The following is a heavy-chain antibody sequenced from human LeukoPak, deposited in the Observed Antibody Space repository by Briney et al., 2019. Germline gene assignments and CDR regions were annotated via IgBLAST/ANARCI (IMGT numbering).Heavy chain of an antibody. CDR3: ARVGSLSSSLVYFDY. CDR1: GYSISSGYY. CDR2: IYHSGST. J-gene: IGHJ4*02. Sequence: PSETLSLTCTVSGYSISSGYYCGWIRQPPGKGQEWIGSIYHSGSTYYNPSLKSRVTISVDTSKNQFSLKLSSVTAADTAVYYCARVGSLSSSLVYFDYWGQGTLVTVSS. V-gene: IGHV4-38-2*02. D-gene: IGHD6-13*01.